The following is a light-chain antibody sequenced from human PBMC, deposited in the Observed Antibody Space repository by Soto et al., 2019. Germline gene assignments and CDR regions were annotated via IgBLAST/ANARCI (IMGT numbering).Light chain of an antibody. J-gene: IGKJ1*01. CDR2: GAS. CDR1: QSFSSN. CDR3: QQYHHWWT. Sequence: EIVLTQSPATLSVSPGERATLSCRASQSFSSNLAWYQQKPGQAPRLLIYGASTRATGIPDRFTGSDSGTEFILTISSLQSEDFAVYYCQQYHHWWTFGQGTKVDI. V-gene: IGKV3-15*01.